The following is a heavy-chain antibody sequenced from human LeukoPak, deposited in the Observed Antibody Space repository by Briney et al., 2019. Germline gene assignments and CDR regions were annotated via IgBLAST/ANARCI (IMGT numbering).Heavy chain of an antibody. J-gene: IGHJ4*02. Sequence: GGSLRLSCAASGFTFGSYWMHWVRQAPGKGLVWVSRINSDGSTTTYADSVKGRFTISSDNAKNTLYLQMNSLRAEDTAVYYCSRGGDGGSYLGDWGQGTLVTVSS. V-gene: IGHV3-74*03. CDR3: SRGGDGGSYLGD. CDR1: GFTFGSYW. D-gene: IGHD1-26*01. CDR2: INSDGSTT.